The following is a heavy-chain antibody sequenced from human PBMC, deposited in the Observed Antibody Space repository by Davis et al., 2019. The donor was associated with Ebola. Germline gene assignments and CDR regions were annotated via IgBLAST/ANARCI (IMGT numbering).Heavy chain of an antibody. CDR3: ARMGGYCSGGSCYSI. J-gene: IGHJ4*02. CDR2: IYSGGST. V-gene: IGHV3-53*04. CDR1: GFTVSSNY. Sequence: PGGSLRLSCAASGFTVSSNYMSWVRQAPGKGLEWVSVIYSGGSTYYADSVKGRFTISRHNSKNTLYLQMNSLRAEDTAVYYCARMGGYCSGGSCYSIWGQGTLVTVSS. D-gene: IGHD2-15*01.